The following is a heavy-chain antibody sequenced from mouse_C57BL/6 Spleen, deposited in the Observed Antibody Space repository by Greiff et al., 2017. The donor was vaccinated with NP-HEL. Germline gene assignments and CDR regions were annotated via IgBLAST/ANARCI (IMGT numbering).Heavy chain of an antibody. J-gene: IGHJ3*01. Sequence: VQLKQSGAELARPGASVKMSCKASGYTFTSYTMHWVKQRPGQGLEWIGYINPSSGYTKYNQKFKDKATLTADKSSSTAYMQLSSLTSEDSAVYYCARDYGSSYVFAYWGQGTLVTVSA. D-gene: IGHD1-1*01. CDR2: INPSSGYT. CDR3: ARDYGSSYVFAY. CDR1: GYTFTSYT. V-gene: IGHV1-4*01.